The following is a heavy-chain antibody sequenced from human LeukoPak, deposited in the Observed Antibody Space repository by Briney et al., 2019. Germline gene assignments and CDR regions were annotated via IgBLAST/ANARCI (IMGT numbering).Heavy chain of an antibody. J-gene: IGHJ5*02. V-gene: IGHV4-4*07. Sequence: SETLSLIHTLSCLSISRYYWGWIRQPAGKGLEWIGRIDSSGSTTYNPSLKSRVTMSIDTTKNQFSFKLSLVTAADTTVYYCARDSGTTGEVKFDPWGQGTLVTAS. CDR2: IDSSGST. D-gene: IGHD3-10*01. CDR3: ARDSGTTGEVKFDP. CDR1: CLSISRYY.